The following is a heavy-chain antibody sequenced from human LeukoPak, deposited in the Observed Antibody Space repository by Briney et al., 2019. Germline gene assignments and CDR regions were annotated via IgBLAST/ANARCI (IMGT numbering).Heavy chain of an antibody. Sequence: PGRSLRLSCAASGFTFSSYGMHWVRQAPGKGLEWVSSISSSSSYIYYADSVKGRFTISRDNAKNSLYLQMNSLRAEDTAVYYCARGSTTVTTGAFDIWGQGTMVTVSS. CDR3: ARGSTTVTTGAFDI. V-gene: IGHV3-21*01. D-gene: IGHD4-17*01. CDR2: ISSSSSYI. J-gene: IGHJ3*02. CDR1: GFTFSSYG.